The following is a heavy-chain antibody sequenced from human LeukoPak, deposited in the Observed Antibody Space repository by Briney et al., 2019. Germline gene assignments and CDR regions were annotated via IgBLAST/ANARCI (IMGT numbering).Heavy chain of an antibody. CDR3: ARDREMATITGGDY. J-gene: IGHJ4*02. CDR1: GFTFSSYG. V-gene: IGHV3-30*03. D-gene: IGHD5-24*01. CDR2: ISYDGSNK. Sequence: PGGSLRLSCAASGFTFSSYGMHWARQAPGKGLEWVAVISYDGSNKYYADSVKGRFTISRDNSKNTLYLQMNSLRAEDTAVYYCARDREMATITGGDYWGQGTLVTVSS.